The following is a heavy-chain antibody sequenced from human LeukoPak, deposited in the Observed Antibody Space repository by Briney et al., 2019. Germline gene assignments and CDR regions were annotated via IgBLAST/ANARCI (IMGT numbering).Heavy chain of an antibody. CDR3: ARDWARSYYYDSRIGNWFGP. Sequence: GASVKVSCKASGYTFTSYYMHWVRQAPGQGLEWMGIINPSGGSTSYAQKFQGRVTMTRDTSTSTVYMELSSLRSEDTAVYYCARDWARSYYYDSRIGNWFGPWGQGTLVTVSS. D-gene: IGHD3-22*01. CDR2: INPSGGST. CDR1: GYTFTSYY. J-gene: IGHJ5*02. V-gene: IGHV1-46*01.